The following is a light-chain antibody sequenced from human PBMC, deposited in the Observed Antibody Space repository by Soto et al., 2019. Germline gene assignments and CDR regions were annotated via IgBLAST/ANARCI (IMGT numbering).Light chain of an antibody. CDR1: SSDVGSYNR. CDR3: SSYTSSSTDV. J-gene: IGLJ1*01. V-gene: IGLV2-18*02. CDR2: EVS. Sequence: QSVLTQPPSVSGSPGQSVTISCTGTSSDVGSYNRVSWYQQPPGTAPKLMIYEVSNRPSGVPDRFSGSKSGNTASLTISWLQAEDEADYYCSSYTSSSTDVFGTGTKVTVL.